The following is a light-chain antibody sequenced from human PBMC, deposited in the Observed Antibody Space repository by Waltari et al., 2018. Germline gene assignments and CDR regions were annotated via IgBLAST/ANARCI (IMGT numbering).Light chain of an antibody. CDR1: SSDVGGYNY. Sequence: QSALTQPASVSGSPGQSITISCTGTSSDVGGYNYVSWYQQHPGKVPKLLIFDVSNRPSGVSNSFSCSKSGNTASLTISGLQAEDESDYYCCSFTSRSTWVFGGGTKLTVL. CDR2: DVS. J-gene: IGLJ3*02. CDR3: CSFTSRSTWV. V-gene: IGLV2-14*01.